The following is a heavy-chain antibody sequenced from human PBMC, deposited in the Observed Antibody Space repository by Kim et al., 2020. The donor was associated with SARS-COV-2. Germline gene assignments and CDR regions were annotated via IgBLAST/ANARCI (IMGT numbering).Heavy chain of an antibody. J-gene: IGHJ4*02. V-gene: IGHV3-33*01. CDR1: GFTFSSYG. Sequence: GGSLRLSCAASGFTFSSYGMHWVRQAPGKGLEWVAVIWYDGSNKYYADSVKGRFTISRDNSKNTLYLQMNSLRAEDTAVYYCARDPGSSSVPGPFDYWGQGTLVTVSS. CDR3: ARDPGSSSVPGPFDY. CDR2: IWYDGSNK. D-gene: IGHD6-6*01.